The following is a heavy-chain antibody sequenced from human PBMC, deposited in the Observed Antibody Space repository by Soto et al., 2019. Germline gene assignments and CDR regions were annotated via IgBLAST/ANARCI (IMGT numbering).Heavy chain of an antibody. Sequence: EVQLVESGGGLVKPGGSLRLSCAASGFTFSNAWMNWVRQAPGKGLEWVGRIKSKTDGGTTDYAAPVKGRFTISRDDSQNLLYLQLNRLNTGFTAVYYCTTLGLYGRLDPWGQGTLVTVSS. CDR2: IKSKTDGGTT. CDR1: GFTFSNAW. CDR3: TTLGLYGRLDP. J-gene: IGHJ5*02. D-gene: IGHD4-17*01. V-gene: IGHV3-15*07.